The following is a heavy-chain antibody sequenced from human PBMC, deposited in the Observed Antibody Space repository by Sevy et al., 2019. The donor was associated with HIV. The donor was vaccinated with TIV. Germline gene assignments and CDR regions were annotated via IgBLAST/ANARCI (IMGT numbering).Heavy chain of an antibody. CDR3: AKYYDILTGYG. CDR1: GFTFSNYG. D-gene: IGHD3-9*01. V-gene: IGHV3-33*06. CDR2: IWNDGSNK. J-gene: IGHJ4*02. Sequence: GGSLRLSCAASGFTFSNYGMHWVRQAPGKGLEWVAVIWNDGSNKYYADSVKGRFTISRDNSKNTLYLQMNSLRVEDTAVYYCAKYYDILTGYGWGQGTLVTVSS.